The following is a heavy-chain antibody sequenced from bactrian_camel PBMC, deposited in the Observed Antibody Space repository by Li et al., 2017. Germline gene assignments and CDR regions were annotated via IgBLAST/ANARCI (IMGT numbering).Heavy chain of an antibody. V-gene: IGHV3S40*01. J-gene: IGHJ6*01. CDR1: RYLRSTYC. CDR3: AARGPYCYTKLSVRDFTY. Sequence: VQLVESGGGSVQAGGSLRLSCTAFRYLRSTYCMGWFRQSPGKGREGVARIATGSGNTYYADSVKGRFTISQDNAKNTVYLQMNSLKPEDTAMYYCAARGPYCYTKLSVRDFTYWGQGTQVTVS. D-gene: IGHD2*01. CDR2: IATGSGNT.